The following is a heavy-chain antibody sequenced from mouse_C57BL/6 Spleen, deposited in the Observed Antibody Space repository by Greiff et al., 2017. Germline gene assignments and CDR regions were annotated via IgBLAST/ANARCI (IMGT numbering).Heavy chain of an antibody. J-gene: IGHJ4*01. Sequence: QVQLQQPGAELVKPGASVKMSCKASGYTFTSYWITWVKQRPGQGLEWIGDIYPGSGSTNYNEKFKSKATLTVDTSSSTAYMQLSSLTSEDSAVXYCARGNYDYDDYAMDYWGQGTSVTGSS. D-gene: IGHD2-4*01. V-gene: IGHV1-55*01. CDR1: GYTFTSYW. CDR2: IYPGSGST. CDR3: ARGNYDYDDYAMDY.